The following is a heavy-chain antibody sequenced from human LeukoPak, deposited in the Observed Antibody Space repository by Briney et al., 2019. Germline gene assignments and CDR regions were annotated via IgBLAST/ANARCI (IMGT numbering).Heavy chain of an antibody. CDR2: ISGYNGNT. D-gene: IGHD3-22*01. J-gene: IGHJ4*02. Sequence: ASLKVSCKASGYTFTSYGISWVRQAPGQGLEWMGWISGYNGNTNYAQKVQGRVNMTTDTSSSTAYMELRSLRSDDTAVYYCARVGSSGYMGFFHYWGQGTLVTVSS. CDR1: GYTFTSYG. V-gene: IGHV1-18*01. CDR3: ARVGSSGYMGFFHY.